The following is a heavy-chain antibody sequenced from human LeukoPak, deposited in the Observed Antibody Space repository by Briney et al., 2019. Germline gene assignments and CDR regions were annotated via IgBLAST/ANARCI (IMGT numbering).Heavy chain of an antibody. CDR3: ARVPTTRWMDYYYMDV. CDR2: IIPIFGTA. D-gene: IGHD1-1*01. V-gene: IGHV1-69*05. J-gene: IGHJ6*03. CDR1: GGTFSSYA. Sequence: GASVKVSCKASGGTFSSYAISWVRQAPGQGLEWMGGIIPIFGTANYAQKFQGRVTITTDESTSTAYMELSSLRSEDTAVYYCARVPTTRWMDYYYMDVWGKGTTVTVSS.